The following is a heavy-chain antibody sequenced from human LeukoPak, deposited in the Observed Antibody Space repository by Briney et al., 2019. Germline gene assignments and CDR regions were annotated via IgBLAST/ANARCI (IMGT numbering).Heavy chain of an antibody. CDR3: ARGTGYYYGSGDFDY. CDR1: GVTFSNAW. Sequence: GGSLRRSCAASGVTFSNAWRSWVRQAPGKGLEWVGRIQSKTDGGTTDYAAPVKGRFTISRDDSKNTLYLQMNSLRAEDTAVYYCARGTGYYYGSGDFDYWGQGTLVTVSS. V-gene: IGHV3-15*01. D-gene: IGHD3-10*01. J-gene: IGHJ4*02. CDR2: IQSKTDGGTT.